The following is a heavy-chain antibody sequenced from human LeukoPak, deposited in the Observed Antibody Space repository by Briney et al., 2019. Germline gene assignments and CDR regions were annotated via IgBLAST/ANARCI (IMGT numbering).Heavy chain of an antibody. CDR1: GFTFSDYW. CDR2: IDRDGSGT. V-gene: IGHV3-74*01. D-gene: IGHD2-15*01. CDR3: ARKLGYCSGGSCYGYYYYYMDV. Sequence: GGSLRLSCTASGFTFSDYWMHWVRQAPGKGLVWVSHIDRDGSGTTYADSVKGRFTISRDNAKNTLYLQMNSLRAEDTAVYYCARKLGYCSGGSCYGYYYYYMDVWGKGTTVTVSS. J-gene: IGHJ6*03.